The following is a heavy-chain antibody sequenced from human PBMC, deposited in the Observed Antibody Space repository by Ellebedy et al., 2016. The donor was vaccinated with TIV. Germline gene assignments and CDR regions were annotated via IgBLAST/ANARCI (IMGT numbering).Heavy chain of an antibody. CDR1: GDSVSRNSAA. Sequence: SQTLSLTCXISGDSVSRNSAAWHWLRLSPSGGLEWLGRTYYRSKWYNDYAVFVISRITINPDTSKNQFSLQLNSMTPDDTAVYYCARVPNRYCSTTSCYFPYGMDVWGQGTTVTVSS. V-gene: IGHV6-1*01. CDR3: ARVPNRYCSTTSCYFPYGMDV. J-gene: IGHJ6*02. CDR2: TYYRSKWYN. D-gene: IGHD2-2*01.